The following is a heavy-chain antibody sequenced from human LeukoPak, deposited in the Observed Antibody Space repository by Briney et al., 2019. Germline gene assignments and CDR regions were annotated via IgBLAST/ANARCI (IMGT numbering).Heavy chain of an antibody. Sequence: GGSLRLSCAASAFPFSTYVMSWVRQALGGGLEWISSISGDGARTYYTNSVKGRLTISRDNPKNTLFLQVNSLRVEDTAVYYCAKGGLTTPLHYWGQGTLVTVSS. CDR3: AKGGLTTPLHY. V-gene: IGHV3-23*01. CDR1: AFPFSTYV. CDR2: ISGDGART. J-gene: IGHJ4*02. D-gene: IGHD1-14*01.